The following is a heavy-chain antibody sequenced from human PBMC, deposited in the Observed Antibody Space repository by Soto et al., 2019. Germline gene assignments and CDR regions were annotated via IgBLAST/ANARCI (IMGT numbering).Heavy chain of an antibody. V-gene: IGHV4-34*01. Sequence: QVQLQQWGAGLLKPSETLSLTCAVYGGSLSGSYWSWIRQPPGTGLEWIGEIHHSGSTYCNPSLKSRVTLSVDTSKNQFSLKLNSVTAADTAVYYCASPGYCSDGTCYPDYWGQGTLVTVSS. D-gene: IGHD2-15*01. CDR3: ASPGYCSDGTCYPDY. CDR1: GGSLSGSY. J-gene: IGHJ4*02. CDR2: IHHSGST.